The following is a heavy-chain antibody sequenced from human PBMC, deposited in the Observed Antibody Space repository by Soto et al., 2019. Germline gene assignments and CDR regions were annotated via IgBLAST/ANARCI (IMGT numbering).Heavy chain of an antibody. V-gene: IGHV6-1*01. CDR1: GDGVSSNSAA. CDR3: AREKGHYNDSSATFDY. J-gene: IGHJ4*02. D-gene: IGHD3-22*01. CDR2: TYYRSQWLN. Sequence: SQTLSLTCAISGDGVSSNSAAWNWIRQSPSRGLEWLGRTYYRSQWLNDYADSVKSRITIKPDTSKNQFSLELDSVTPEDTAVYYCAREKGHYNDSSATFDYWGLGTLVTVSS.